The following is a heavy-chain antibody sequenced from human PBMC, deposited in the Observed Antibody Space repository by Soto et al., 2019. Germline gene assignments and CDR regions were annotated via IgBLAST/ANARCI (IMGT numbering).Heavy chain of an antibody. D-gene: IGHD3-10*01. CDR3: ARFDYGYFDY. V-gene: IGHV3-21*01. CDR2: ITSRSSYI. CDR1: GFTFSTYN. Sequence: GGSLRLSCAASGFTFSTYNMIWVRQAPGKGLEWVSSITSRSSYIYYADSVTGRFTISRDNAKNSLFLQMNSLRADDTAVYYCARFDYGYFDYWGHGTLVTVSS. J-gene: IGHJ4*01.